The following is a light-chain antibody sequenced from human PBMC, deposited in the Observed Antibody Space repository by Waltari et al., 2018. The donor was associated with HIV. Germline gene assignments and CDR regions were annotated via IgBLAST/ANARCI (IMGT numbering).Light chain of an antibody. CDR3: SSYTSSSTYV. J-gene: IGLJ1*01. CDR2: EVS. V-gene: IGLV2-14*01. CDR1: SSDVGGYNY. Sequence: QSALTQPASVSGSPGQSITIPCTGTSSDVGGYNYVSWYQHHPGKVPKLMIYEVSNRPSGVSNRFSGSKSGNTASLTISGLQAEDEADYYCSSYTSSSTYVFGTGTKVTVL.